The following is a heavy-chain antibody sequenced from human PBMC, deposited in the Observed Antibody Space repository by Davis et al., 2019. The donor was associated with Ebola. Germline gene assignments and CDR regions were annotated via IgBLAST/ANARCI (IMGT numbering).Heavy chain of an antibody. V-gene: IGHV1-69*13. D-gene: IGHD1-26*01. J-gene: IGHJ4*02. CDR3: ASGRWELPFDY. CDR2: IIPIFGTA. CDR1: GGTFSSYA. Sequence: AASVKVSCKASGGTFSSYAISWVRQAPGQGLEWMGGIIPIFGTANYAQKFQGRVTITADESTSTAYMELSSLRSEDTAVYYCASGRWELPFDYWGQGTLVTVSA.